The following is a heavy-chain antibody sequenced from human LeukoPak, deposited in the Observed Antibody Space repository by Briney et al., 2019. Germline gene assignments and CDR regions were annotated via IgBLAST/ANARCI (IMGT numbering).Heavy chain of an antibody. CDR1: GFTFSSYS. V-gene: IGHV3-21*01. CDR3: VGGQQLGFDY. Sequence: PGGSLRLSCAASGFTFSSYSMNWVRQAPGKGLEWVSSISSSSYIYYADSAKGRFTISRDNAKNSLYLQMNSLRAEDTAVYYCVGGQQLGFDYWGQGTLVTVSS. CDR2: ISSSSYI. D-gene: IGHD6-13*01. J-gene: IGHJ4*02.